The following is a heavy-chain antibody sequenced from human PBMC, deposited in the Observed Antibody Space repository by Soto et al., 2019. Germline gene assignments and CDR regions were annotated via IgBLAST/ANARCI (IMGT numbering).Heavy chain of an antibody. D-gene: IGHD1-1*01. CDR3: ARQSATSPTYHYYEMDV. CDR2: IYPNDFDT. Sequence: PGESLKISCKGSGYTFASYWIAWVRQMPGKGLEWMGIIYPNDFDTKYSPSFQGQVTISADKSISTAYLQWDSLKASDTAMYYCARQSATSPTYHYYEMDVWGRGTLVTVSS. V-gene: IGHV5-51*01. CDR1: GYTFASYW. J-gene: IGHJ6*02.